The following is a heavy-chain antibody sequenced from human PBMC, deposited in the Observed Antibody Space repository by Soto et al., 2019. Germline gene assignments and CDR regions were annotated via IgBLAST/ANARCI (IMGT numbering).Heavy chain of an antibody. J-gene: IGHJ3*02. V-gene: IGHV4-59*01. CDR1: GGSISSYY. Sequence: PSETLSLTCTVSGGSISSYYWSWIRQPPGKGLEWIGYIYYSGSTNYNPSLKSRVTISVDTSKNQFSLKLSSVTAADTAVYYCARGTDLDAFDIWGQGTMVTVSS. CDR2: IYYSGST. CDR3: ARGTDLDAFDI.